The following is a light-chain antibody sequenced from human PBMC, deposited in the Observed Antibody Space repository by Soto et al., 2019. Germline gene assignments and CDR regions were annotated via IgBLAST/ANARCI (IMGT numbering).Light chain of an antibody. Sequence: QSVLTQPASVSGSPGQSITISCTGASSDIGAYNYVSWYQHHPGKAPELVIYDVSNRPSGVSDRFSGSKSANTASLTIYGLQTEDEADYYCSSYTSSNIVVFGGGTKLTVV. V-gene: IGLV2-14*03. CDR1: SSDIGAYNY. J-gene: IGLJ2*01. CDR2: DVS. CDR3: SSYTSSNIVV.